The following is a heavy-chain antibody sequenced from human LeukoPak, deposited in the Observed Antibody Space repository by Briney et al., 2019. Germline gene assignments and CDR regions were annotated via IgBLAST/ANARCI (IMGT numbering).Heavy chain of an antibody. CDR1: GGTFTSYA. CDR2: IIPIFGTA. CDR3: ARDGWGSGYDGGFDY. D-gene: IGHD5-12*01. V-gene: IGHV1-69*01. Sequence: GSSVKVSCKASGGTFTSYAISWVRQAPGQGLEWMGGIIPIFGTANYAQKFQGRVTITADESTSTAYMELSSLRSEDTAVYYCARDGWGSGYDGGFDYWGQGTLVTVSS. J-gene: IGHJ4*02.